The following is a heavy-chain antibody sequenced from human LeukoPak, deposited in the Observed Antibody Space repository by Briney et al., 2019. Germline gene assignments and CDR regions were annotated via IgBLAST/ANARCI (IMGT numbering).Heavy chain of an antibody. CDR1: GYTFTGYY. CDR3: ARDPTLSQYSIDEGSFDY. J-gene: IGHJ4*02. CDR2: INPNSGGT. D-gene: IGHD4-11*01. Sequence: ASVKVSCKASGYTFTGYYMHWVRQAPGQGLEWMGWINPNSGGTNYAQKFQGRVTMTRDPSISTAYMELSRLRSDDTAVYYCARDPTLSQYSIDEGSFDYWGQGTLVTVSS. V-gene: IGHV1-2*02.